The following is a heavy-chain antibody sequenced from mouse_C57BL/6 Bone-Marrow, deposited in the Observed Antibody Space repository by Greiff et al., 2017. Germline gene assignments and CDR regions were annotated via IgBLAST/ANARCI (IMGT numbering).Heavy chain of an antibody. Sequence: EVQLQQSGAELVKPGASVKLSCTASGFNITDYYMHWVKQRTEQGLEWIGRIDPEDGETKYAPKFQGKATITADTSSNTAYLQLSSLTSEDTAVYYCARVWAIGNYDYYAMDYWGQGTSVTVSS. D-gene: IGHD2-1*01. CDR3: ARVWAIGNYDYYAMDY. V-gene: IGHV14-2*01. J-gene: IGHJ4*01. CDR1: GFNITDYY. CDR2: IDPEDGET.